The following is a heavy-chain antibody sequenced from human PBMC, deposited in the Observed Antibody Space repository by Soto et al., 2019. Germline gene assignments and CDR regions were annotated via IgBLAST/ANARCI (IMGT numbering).Heavy chain of an antibody. D-gene: IGHD6-13*01. CDR1: GGTFSSYT. V-gene: IGHV1-69*02. CDR3: ATSYSSSWYGKGYYYYGMDV. Sequence: QVQLVQSGAEVKKPGSSVKVSCKASGGTFSSYTISWVRQAPGQGLEWMGRIIPILGIANYAQKFQGRVTITADKPTSTAYMELSSLRSEDTAVYYCATSYSSSWYGKGYYYYGMDVWGQGTTVTVSS. CDR2: IIPILGIA. J-gene: IGHJ6*02.